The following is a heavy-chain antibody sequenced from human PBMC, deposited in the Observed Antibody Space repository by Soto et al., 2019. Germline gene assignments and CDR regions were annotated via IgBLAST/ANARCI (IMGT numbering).Heavy chain of an antibody. D-gene: IGHD6-13*01. Sequence: PGGSLRLSCEGSGFMFSSNDIHWVRQAPGKGLEWVAVISYDGSNKYFADSVKGRFTISRDNSKNTVYLQMSSLRVEDTAVYYCAKENGYSSSWFEFDYWGQGTLVTVSS. CDR2: ISYDGSNK. CDR3: AKENGYSSSWFEFDY. CDR1: GFMFSSND. V-gene: IGHV3-30-3*01. J-gene: IGHJ4*02.